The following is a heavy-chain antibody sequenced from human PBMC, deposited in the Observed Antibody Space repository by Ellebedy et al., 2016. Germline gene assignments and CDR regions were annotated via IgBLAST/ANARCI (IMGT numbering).Heavy chain of an antibody. D-gene: IGHD2-15*01. CDR3: TRREYFSGGSCYAGREQPYGMDI. Sequence: GESLKISCAASGFIFSGSAMHWVRQASGKGLEWVGHIRSKANSYATGYAASVNGRFTISRDDSKNTAYLQMNSLKTEDTAVYYCTRREYFSGGSCYAGREQPYGMDIWGQGTTVTVSS. J-gene: IGHJ6*02. CDR1: GFIFSGSA. CDR2: IRSKANSYAT. V-gene: IGHV3-73*01.